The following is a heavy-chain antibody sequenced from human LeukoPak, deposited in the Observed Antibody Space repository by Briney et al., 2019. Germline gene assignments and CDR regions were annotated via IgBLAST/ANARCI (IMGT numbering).Heavy chain of an antibody. V-gene: IGHV3-23*01. J-gene: IGHJ6*03. CDR1: GFTFRSYG. Sequence: GGSLRLSCAASGFTFRSYGMSWVRQARGKGLEWVSVISGSGGSTYYADSVKGRFTISRDNAKNSLYLQMNSLRAEDTAVYYCARELLNTLPLSYSMDVWGKGTTVTVSS. CDR3: ARELLNTLPLSYSMDV. CDR2: ISGSGGST. D-gene: IGHD2-21*01.